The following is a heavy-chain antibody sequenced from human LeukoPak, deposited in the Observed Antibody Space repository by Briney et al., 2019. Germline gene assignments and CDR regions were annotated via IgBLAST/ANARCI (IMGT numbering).Heavy chain of an antibody. CDR3: ARDKDRYGSGPFDY. Sequence: GASVKVSCKASGYTFTGYFMHWVRQAPGQGLEWMGWINPDSGVTTYAQKFRGWVTLTRDTSISTAYMEVSSLKSDDTAIYYCARDKDRYGSGPFDYWDHGTLVTVSS. V-gene: IGHV1-2*04. CDR1: GYTFTGYF. J-gene: IGHJ4*01. CDR2: INPDSGVT. D-gene: IGHD3-10*01.